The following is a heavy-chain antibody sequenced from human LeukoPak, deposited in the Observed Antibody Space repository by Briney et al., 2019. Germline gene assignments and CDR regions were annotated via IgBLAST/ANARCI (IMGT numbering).Heavy chain of an antibody. CDR2: ITGGAENT. CDR1: GFTFSGYA. D-gene: IGHD2-15*01. J-gene: IGHJ6*02. Sequence: GGSLRLSCAASGFTFSGYAMSWVRQAPGKGLKWLSTITGGAENTYYADSVKGRFTISRDNSKNTVYLQMSSLRAEDTAVYFCVRGYSFGPYGMDVWGQGTTVTVSS. CDR3: VRGYSFGPYGMDV. V-gene: IGHV3-23*01.